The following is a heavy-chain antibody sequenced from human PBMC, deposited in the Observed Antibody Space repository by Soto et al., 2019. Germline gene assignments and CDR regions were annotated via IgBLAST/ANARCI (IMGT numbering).Heavy chain of an antibody. D-gene: IGHD1-26*01. Sequence: QVQLQASGPGLVQPSQTLSLTCTVSGGSISSGDYYWSWIRQPPGKGLEWLGYIYYSGSTYYNPSRKRRVTISVDTSKNQGSLKLSPVTAADTAVYYRARAYSYYYYGMDVWGQGTTVTVSS. V-gene: IGHV4-30-4*01. CDR3: ARAYSYYYYGMDV. CDR2: IYYSGST. CDR1: GGSISSGDYY. J-gene: IGHJ6*02.